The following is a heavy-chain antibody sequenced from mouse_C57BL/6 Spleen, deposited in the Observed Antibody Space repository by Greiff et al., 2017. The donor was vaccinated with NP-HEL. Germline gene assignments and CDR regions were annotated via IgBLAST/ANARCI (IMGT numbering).Heavy chain of an antibody. J-gene: IGHJ2*01. CDR2: LTPLTFGT. CDR3: AREGNGMGY. Sequence: QVQLQQPGTELVKPGASVKLSCKASGYTFTSYWMHWVKQRPGQGLEWIGNLTPLTFGTNSNAKFNSKSTLTVDKSSSTAYMQLSSLTSEDSAVYYCAREGNGMGYWGQGTTLTVSS. V-gene: IGHV1-53*01. CDR1: GYTFTSYW.